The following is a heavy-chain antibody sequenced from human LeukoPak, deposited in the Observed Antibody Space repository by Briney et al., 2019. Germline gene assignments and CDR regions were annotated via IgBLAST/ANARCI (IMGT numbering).Heavy chain of an antibody. V-gene: IGHV3-11*01. CDR1: GFTFSDYY. J-gene: IGHJ4*02. CDR2: ISSGGSTI. Sequence: NPGGSLRLSCAASGFTFSDYYMSWIRQAPGKGLEWLSYISSGGSTIYYADSVKGRFTISRDNAKYSLYLQMNSLRAEDTAVYYCAKGSYLRTHSGFDYWGQGTLVTVSS. CDR3: AKGSYLRTHSGFDY. D-gene: IGHD1-26*01.